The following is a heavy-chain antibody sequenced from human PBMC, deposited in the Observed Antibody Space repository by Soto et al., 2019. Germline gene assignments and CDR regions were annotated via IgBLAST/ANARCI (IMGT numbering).Heavy chain of an antibody. Sequence: QVQLVQSGAEVKKPGASVKVSCKASGYTFTSYGISWVRQAPGQGLEWMGWISAYNGNTNYAQKLQGRATMTTDTATSTAYMELRSLRSDDTAGYYCARDATAITMVREYGMDVWGQGTTVTVSS. CDR3: ARDATAITMVREYGMDV. D-gene: IGHD3-10*01. V-gene: IGHV1-18*01. CDR2: ISAYNGNT. J-gene: IGHJ6*02. CDR1: GYTFTSYG.